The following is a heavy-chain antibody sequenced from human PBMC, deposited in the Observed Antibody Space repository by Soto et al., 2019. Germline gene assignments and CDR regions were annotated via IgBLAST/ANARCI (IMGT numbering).Heavy chain of an antibody. V-gene: IGHV3-9*01. CDR3: AKSRGGTANGLDV. Sequence: EVQLVESGGDLVRPGRSLRLSCAASGFSFGDYAMHWVRQAPGKGLEWVSGISWKSASIGYADSVKGRFTISRDNAKNSLYLQMNSLSAEDTALYHCAKSRGGTANGLDVWGQGTTVTVSS. CDR2: ISWKSASI. D-gene: IGHD2-15*01. CDR1: GFSFGDYA. J-gene: IGHJ6*02.